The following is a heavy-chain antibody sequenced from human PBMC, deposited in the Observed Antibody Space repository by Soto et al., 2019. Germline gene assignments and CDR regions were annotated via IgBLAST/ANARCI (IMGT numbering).Heavy chain of an antibody. V-gene: IGHV3-21*01. Sequence: GGSLRLSCAASGFTFSSYSMNWVRQAPGKGLEWVSSISSSSSYIYYADSVKGRFTISRDNAKNSLYLQMNSLRAEDTAVYYCARDGDLNWYFDLWGRGTLVTVS. CDR1: GFTFSSYS. CDR3: ARDGDLNWYFDL. CDR2: ISSSSSYI. J-gene: IGHJ2*01. D-gene: IGHD7-27*01.